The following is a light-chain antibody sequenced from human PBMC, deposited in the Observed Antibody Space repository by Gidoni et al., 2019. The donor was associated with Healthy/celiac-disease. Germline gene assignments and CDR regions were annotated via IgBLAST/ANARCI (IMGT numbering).Light chain of an antibody. Sequence: DIVMTQSPDSLAVSLGERATINCKSSQSVLYSSNNKNYLAWYQQKPGQPPKLLIYWASTRESGVPDRFSGSGSGTEFTLSISSLQAEDVAVYYCQQYYSTWYTFXQXTKLEIK. CDR2: WAS. J-gene: IGKJ2*01. CDR3: QQYYSTWYT. V-gene: IGKV4-1*01. CDR1: QSVLYSSNNKNY.